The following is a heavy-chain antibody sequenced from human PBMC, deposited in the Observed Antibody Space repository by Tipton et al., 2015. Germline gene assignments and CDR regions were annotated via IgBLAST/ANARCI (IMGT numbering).Heavy chain of an antibody. CDR3: ARGYSPRRWFDP. CDR1: EDIFRSYW. D-gene: IGHD5-18*01. Sequence: QLVQSGAVVKKPGESLKISCKGSEDIFRSYWVGWVRQMSGKGLEWMGIIYSGDSDAKYSPSFEGQVTISADKSINTAYLQWRSPKTSDTAMYYCARGYSPRRWFDPWGQGTLVTVSS. CDR2: IYSGDSDA. V-gene: IGHV5-51*01. J-gene: IGHJ5*02.